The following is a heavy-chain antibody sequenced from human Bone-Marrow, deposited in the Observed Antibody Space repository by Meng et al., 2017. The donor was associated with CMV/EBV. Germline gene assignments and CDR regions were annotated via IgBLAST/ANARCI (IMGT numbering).Heavy chain of an antibody. CDR3: VTVRPFAVFPD. J-gene: IGHJ4*02. V-gene: IGHV4-39*07. D-gene: IGHD2-21*01. Sequence: SETLSLTCTVSGGSISSSSYYWGWIRQPPGKGLVWIGSIYYSGSTYYNPSLKSRVTISVATSQNQFSLKLPSVTAADTAVYYGVTVRPFAVFPDWGRGTLVTVSS. CDR2: IYYSGST. CDR1: GGSISSSSYY.